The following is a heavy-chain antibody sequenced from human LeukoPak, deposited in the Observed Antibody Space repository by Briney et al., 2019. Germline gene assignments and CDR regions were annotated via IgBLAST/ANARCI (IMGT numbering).Heavy chain of an antibody. CDR3: ARDGGGSYSFVDY. V-gene: IGHV1-46*01. Sequence: ASVKVSCKASGYTFPSYFMHWVRQAPGQGLEWMGIINPSGGSTGYAEKFQGRVTMTRDTSTSTVYMELSSLTSEDTAVYYCARDGGGSYSFVDYWGQGTLVTVSS. D-gene: IGHD1-26*01. J-gene: IGHJ4*02. CDR1: GYTFPSYF. CDR2: INPSGGST.